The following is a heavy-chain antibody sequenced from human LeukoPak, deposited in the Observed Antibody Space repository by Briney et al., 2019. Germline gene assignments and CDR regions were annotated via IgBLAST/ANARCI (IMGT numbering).Heavy chain of an antibody. Sequence: GGSLRLSCAASGFTFSNAWMTWVRQAPGKGLDWVGRIKSNPDGGTTEYAAPVKGRFTISRDDSKNTLFLQMNSLETEDIALYYCGGFGYWGQGTLVTVSS. V-gene: IGHV3-15*01. J-gene: IGHJ4*02. CDR3: GGFGY. CDR2: IKSNPDGGTT. CDR1: GFTFSNAW.